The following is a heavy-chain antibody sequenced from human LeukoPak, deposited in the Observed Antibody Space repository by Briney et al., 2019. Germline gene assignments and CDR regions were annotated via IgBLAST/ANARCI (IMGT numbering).Heavy chain of an antibody. CDR1: GYTFTNYA. V-gene: IGHV7-4-1*02. Sequence: GASVKVSRKASGYTFTNYAMNWVRQAPGQGLEWMGWINTNTGNPTYAQDFVGRLVFSLDTSVSTAYLQISSLNLDDTAIYYCAKEADSSSWYEVGVIASWGQGTLITVSS. CDR2: INTNTGNP. D-gene: IGHD6-13*01. J-gene: IGHJ5*01. CDR3: AKEADSSSWYEVGVIAS.